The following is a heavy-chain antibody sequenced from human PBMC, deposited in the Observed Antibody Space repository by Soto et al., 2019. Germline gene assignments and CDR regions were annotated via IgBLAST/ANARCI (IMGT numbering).Heavy chain of an antibody. J-gene: IGHJ4*02. CDR2: FNPNSGDT. V-gene: IGHV1-2*02. CDR3: AREASAVISLDY. CDR1: GYTFTAYS. Sequence: ASVKVSCKASGYTFTAYSMHWVRQAPGQGLEWVGWFNPNSGDTIYAQKFQGRVTLTRDTSIGTAYMELYSLTSDDTAVYYCAREASAVISLDYWGQGTMVTVSS. D-gene: IGHD2-21*01.